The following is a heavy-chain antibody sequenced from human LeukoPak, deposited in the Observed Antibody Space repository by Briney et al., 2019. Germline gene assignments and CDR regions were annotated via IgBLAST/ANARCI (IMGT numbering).Heavy chain of an antibody. CDR3: ARSTVVTLEAFDI. CDR1: GGSVSSGSCY. V-gene: IGHV4-61*01. J-gene: IGHJ3*02. CDR2: IYYSGST. D-gene: IGHD4-23*01. Sequence: SETLSLTCTVSGGSVSSGSCYWSWIRQPPGKGLEWIGYIYYSGSTNYNPSLKSRVTISVDTSKNQFSLKLSSVTAADTAVYYCARSTVVTLEAFDIWGQGTMVTVSS.